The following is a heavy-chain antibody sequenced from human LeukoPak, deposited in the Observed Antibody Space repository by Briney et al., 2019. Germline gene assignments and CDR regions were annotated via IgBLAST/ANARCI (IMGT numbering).Heavy chain of an antibody. J-gene: IGHJ4*02. V-gene: IGHV4-59*01. CDR2: IYYNGST. CDR1: GGSIRSYY. D-gene: IGHD4-17*01. Sequence: SETLSLTCTVSGGSIRSYYWSWIRQPPGKGLEWIGYIYYNGSTNYNPSLKSRVSISVDTSKNQFSLKLSSVTAADTAVYYCARTGSTVTMLYPFDHWGQGTLVTVSS. CDR3: ARTGSTVTMLYPFDH.